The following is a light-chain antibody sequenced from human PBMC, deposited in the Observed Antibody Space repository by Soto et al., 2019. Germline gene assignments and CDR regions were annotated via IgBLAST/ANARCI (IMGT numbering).Light chain of an antibody. Sequence: QSALTQPASVSGSPGQSITISCTGTNSDVGGYDYVSWYQQHPGKAPKLVIYEVSNRPSGVSNRFSGSKSGNTASLTISGLQAEDEADYYCSSYTGSSTPYVFGTGTKVTVL. V-gene: IGLV2-14*01. J-gene: IGLJ1*01. CDR3: SSYTGSSTPYV. CDR1: NSDVGGYDY. CDR2: EVS.